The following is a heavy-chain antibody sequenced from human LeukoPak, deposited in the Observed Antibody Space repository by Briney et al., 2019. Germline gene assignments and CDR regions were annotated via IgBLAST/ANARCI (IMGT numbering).Heavy chain of an antibody. CDR3: AREGVRGVLYYYYYYYMDV. D-gene: IGHD3-10*01. CDR2: ISGSGGST. V-gene: IGHV3-23*01. J-gene: IGHJ6*03. CDR1: GSTFSSYA. Sequence: HTGGSLRLSCAASGSTFSSYAMSWVRQAPGKGLEWVSAISGSGGSTYYADSVKGRFTISRDNPKNTLYLQMNSLRAEDTAVYYCAREGVRGVLYYYYYYYMDVWGKGTTVTVSS.